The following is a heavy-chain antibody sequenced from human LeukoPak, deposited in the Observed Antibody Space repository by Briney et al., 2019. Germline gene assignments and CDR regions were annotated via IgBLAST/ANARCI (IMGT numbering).Heavy chain of an antibody. CDR3: ARDHSSSSEDY. J-gene: IGHJ4*02. D-gene: IGHD6-13*01. Sequence: SETLSLTCTVSGYSISSGYYWAWIRQPPGKGLEWIGSIFHTGSTYHNPSLKSRVTISVDTSKNQFSLKQNSVTAADTAVYYCARDHSSSSEDYWGQGTLVTVSS. CDR2: IFHTGST. V-gene: IGHV4-38-2*02. CDR1: GYSISSGYY.